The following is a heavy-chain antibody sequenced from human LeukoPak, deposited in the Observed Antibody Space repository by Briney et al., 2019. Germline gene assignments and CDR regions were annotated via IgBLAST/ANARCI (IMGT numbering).Heavy chain of an antibody. CDR1: GYSISIGYY. Sequence: SETLSLTCTVSGYSISIGYYWGWIRQPPGKGLEWIGSIYHSGSTYYNPSLKRRVTLSVDKSKNQFSLKLSSVTAADTAVYYCARDEMEHFGSYYAFGGQGKLVSVSS. CDR2: IYHSGST. J-gene: IGHJ4*02. V-gene: IGHV4-38-2*02. D-gene: IGHD3-3*02. CDR3: ARDEMEHFGSYYAF.